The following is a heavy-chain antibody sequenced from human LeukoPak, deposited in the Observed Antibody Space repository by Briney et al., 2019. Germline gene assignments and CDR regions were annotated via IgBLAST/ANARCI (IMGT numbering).Heavy chain of an antibody. J-gene: IGHJ5*01. V-gene: IGHV1-69*04. Sequence: ASVKVSCKASGGTFSNDAISWVRQAPGQGLEWMGRVIPTLGIALYAQRFKGRVTITADKSTSTAYMELSSLTFEDTAVYFCARDLVCTVNCKDSWGQGTLVTVSS. CDR3: ARDLVCTVNCKDS. CDR1: GGTFSNDA. CDR2: VIPTLGIA. D-gene: IGHD3/OR15-3a*01.